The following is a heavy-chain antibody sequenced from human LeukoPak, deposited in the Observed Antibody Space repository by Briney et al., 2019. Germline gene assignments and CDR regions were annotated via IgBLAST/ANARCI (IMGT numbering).Heavy chain of an antibody. CDR3: ARARDYYDSSGRRDAFDI. CDR1: GGPISSGAYY. CDR2: IYHSGST. D-gene: IGHD3-22*01. Sequence: SETLSLTGTVSGGPISSGAYYWSWIRQHPGKGLEWIGYIYHSGSTYYNPPLKSRLTISVEMSKDQLSLKLSSVTAADTAVYYCARARDYYDSSGRRDAFDIWGQGTMVTVSS. J-gene: IGHJ3*02. V-gene: IGHV4-31*03.